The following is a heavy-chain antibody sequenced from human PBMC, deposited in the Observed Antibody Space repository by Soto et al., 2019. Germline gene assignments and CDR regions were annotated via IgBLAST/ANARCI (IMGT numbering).Heavy chain of an antibody. J-gene: IGHJ6*02. CDR3: ARLGYCSSTSCYEFGYYGMDV. V-gene: IGHV1-69*13. CDR1: GGTFSSYA. Sequence: GASVKVSCKASGGTFSSYAISWVRQAPGQGLEWMGGIIPIFGTANYAQKFQGRVTITADESTSTAYMELSSLRSEDTAVYYCARLGYCSSTSCYEFGYYGMDVWGQGTTVTVS. D-gene: IGHD2-2*01. CDR2: IIPIFGTA.